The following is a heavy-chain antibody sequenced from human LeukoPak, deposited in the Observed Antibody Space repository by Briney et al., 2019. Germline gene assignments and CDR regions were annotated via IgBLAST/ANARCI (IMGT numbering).Heavy chain of an antibody. CDR1: GFTFSDYA. V-gene: IGHV3-23*01. J-gene: IGHJ4*02. D-gene: IGHD6-13*01. CDR2: ISGSGGST. CDR3: AKDPHARIVAAVLQ. Sequence: GGSLRLSCAASGFTFSDYAMNWVRQAPGKGLEWVSGISGSGGSTYYADSVKGRFTISRDNSKNTLYLRLNSLRAEDTAVYYCAKDPHARIVAAVLQWGQGTLVTVSS.